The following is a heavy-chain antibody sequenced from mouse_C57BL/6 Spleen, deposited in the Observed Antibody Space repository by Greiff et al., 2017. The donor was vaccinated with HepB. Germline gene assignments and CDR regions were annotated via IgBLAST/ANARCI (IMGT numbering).Heavy chain of an antibody. V-gene: IGHV1-59*01. CDR2: IDPSDSYT. CDR3: APLRGWYFDV. J-gene: IGHJ1*03. D-gene: IGHD1-1*01. Sequence: QVQLQQPGAELVRPGTSVKLSCKASGYTFTSYWMHWVKQRPGQGLEWIGVIDPSDSYTNYNQKFKGKATLTVDTSSSTAYMQLSSLTSEDSAVYYCAPLRGWYFDVWGTGTTVTVSS. CDR1: GYTFTSYW.